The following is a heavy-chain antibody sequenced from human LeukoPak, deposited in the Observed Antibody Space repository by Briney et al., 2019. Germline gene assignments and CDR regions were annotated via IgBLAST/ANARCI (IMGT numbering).Heavy chain of an antibody. J-gene: IGHJ4*02. Sequence: SETLSLTCTVSGGSINSYYWAWIRQPLGKGLEWIGYIFYSGSTNYNPSLKSRVAISVKRSKTQSSPHLSSVTPADTAVYFCARERSGSYYDYWGQGTLVTVSS. V-gene: IGHV4-59*01. CDR3: ARERSGSYYDY. CDR2: IFYSGST. D-gene: IGHD3-10*01. CDR1: GGSINSYY.